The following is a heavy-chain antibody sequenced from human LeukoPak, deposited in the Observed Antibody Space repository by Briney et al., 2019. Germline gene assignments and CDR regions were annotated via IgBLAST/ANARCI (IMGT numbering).Heavy chain of an antibody. CDR3: AGSIAVAGTLRYWYFDL. V-gene: IGHV4-34*01. CDR2: INHSGST. J-gene: IGHJ2*01. CDR1: GGSFSGYY. D-gene: IGHD6-19*01. Sequence: SETLSLTCAVYGGSFSGYYWSWIRQPPGKGLEWIGEINHSGSTNYNPSLKSRVTISVDTSKNQFSLKLSSVTAADTAVYYCAGSIAVAGTLRYWYFDLWGRGTLVTVSS.